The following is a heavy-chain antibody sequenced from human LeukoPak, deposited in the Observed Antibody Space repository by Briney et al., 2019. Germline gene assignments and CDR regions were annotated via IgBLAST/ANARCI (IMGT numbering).Heavy chain of an antibody. J-gene: IGHJ3*02. D-gene: IGHD3-22*01. CDR2: INPSGGST. V-gene: IGHV1-46*01. CDR1: GYTFTSYY. CDR3: AIVENYYVSSAFDAFDI. Sequence: GASVKVSCKASGYTFTSYYMHWVRQAPGQGLEWMGIINPSGGSTSYAQKFQGRVTMTRDTSTSTVYMELSSLRSEDTAVYYCAIVENYYVSSAFDAFDIWGQGTMVTVSS.